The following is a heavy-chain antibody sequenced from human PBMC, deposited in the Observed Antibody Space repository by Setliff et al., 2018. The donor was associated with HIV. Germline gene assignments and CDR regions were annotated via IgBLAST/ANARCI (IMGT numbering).Heavy chain of an antibody. CDR1: GGSMGSHY. J-gene: IGHJ5*02. Sequence: SETLSLTCVISGGSMGSHYWSWIRQSPGKGLEWIGNIHYTGISDINPSLKRRATISLDRPKIQFSLKLSSVTAADTAVYYCARGDYPLSTVATIKGVVWFDPWGQGTLVTVSS. CDR3: ARGDYPLSTVATIKGVVWFDP. CDR2: IHYTGIS. D-gene: IGHD5-12*01. V-gene: IGHV4-59*11.